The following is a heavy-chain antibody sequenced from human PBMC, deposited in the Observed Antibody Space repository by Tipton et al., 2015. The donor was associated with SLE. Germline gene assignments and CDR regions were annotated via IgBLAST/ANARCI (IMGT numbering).Heavy chain of an antibody. V-gene: IGHV4-61*01. CDR3: ARDFKGIVADYFDY. J-gene: IGHJ4*02. CDR2: IYYSGST. D-gene: IGHD1-26*01. CDR1: GGSVSSGSYY. Sequence: TLSLTCTVFGGSVSSGSYYWSWIRQPPGKGLEWIGYIYYSGSTNYNPSLKSRVTISVDTSKNQFSLKLSSVTAADTAVYYCARDFKGIVADYFDYWGQGTLVTVSS.